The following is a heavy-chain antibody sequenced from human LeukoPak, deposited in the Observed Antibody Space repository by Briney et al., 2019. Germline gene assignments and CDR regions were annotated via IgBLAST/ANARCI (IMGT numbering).Heavy chain of an antibody. CDR3: ARGFDGNFDY. V-gene: IGHV3-20*04. Sequence: PGGSLRLSCAASGFTFDDYGMSWVRQAPGKGLEWVSGINWNGDNTDYADSVKGRFTISRDNAKNSLYLQMNSLRAEDTASYYCARGFDGNFDYWGQGTLVTVSP. J-gene: IGHJ4*02. CDR1: GFTFDDYG. CDR2: INWNGDNT. D-gene: IGHD3-9*01.